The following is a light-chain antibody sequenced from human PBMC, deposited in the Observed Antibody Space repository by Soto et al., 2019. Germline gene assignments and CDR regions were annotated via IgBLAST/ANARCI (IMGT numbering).Light chain of an antibody. V-gene: IGKV3-20*01. J-gene: IGKJ4*01. Sequence: EIVLTQSPGTLSLSPGDRATLSCRASQSVSSNYLAWYQQKPGQAPRLLIYGASSRATGIPDRFSGSGSGTDCTLTISRLEPEDFAVYYCQRYGTSLPLTFGGGTKVEIK. CDR3: QRYGTSLPLT. CDR2: GAS. CDR1: QSVSSNY.